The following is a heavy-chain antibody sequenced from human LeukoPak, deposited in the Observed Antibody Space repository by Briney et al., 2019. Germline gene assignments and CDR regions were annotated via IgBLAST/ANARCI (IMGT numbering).Heavy chain of an antibody. D-gene: IGHD2-15*01. Sequence: GGSLRLSCAASGFTFSSYAMSWVRQAPGKGLEWVANIKQDGSEKYYMDSVKGRFTISRDNAKNLLYLQMKSLRAEDTAVYYCARDRTWWDYWGQGTLVTVSS. J-gene: IGHJ4*02. CDR3: ARDRTWWDY. CDR2: IKQDGSEK. CDR1: GFTFSSYA. V-gene: IGHV3-7*03.